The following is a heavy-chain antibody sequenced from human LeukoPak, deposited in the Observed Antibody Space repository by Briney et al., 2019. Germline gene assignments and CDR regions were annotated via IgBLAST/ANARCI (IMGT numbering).Heavy chain of an antibody. J-gene: IGHJ4*02. CDR3: AKAGTTVTTFNWADY. Sequence: AGGPLRLSCAASGFTFSNYAIHWVRQAPDKGLEWVAVIAYDGSSQDYADSVKGRFAISRDDSKNTLYLQMNSLRAEDTAVYYCAKAGTTVTTFNWADYWGQGTPVTVSS. CDR2: IAYDGSSQ. D-gene: IGHD4-17*01. CDR1: GFTFSNYA. V-gene: IGHV3-30*18.